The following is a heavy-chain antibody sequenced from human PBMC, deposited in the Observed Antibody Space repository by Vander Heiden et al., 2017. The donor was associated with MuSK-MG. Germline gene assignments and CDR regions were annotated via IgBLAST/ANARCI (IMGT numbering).Heavy chain of an antibody. CDR1: GFTFSSYA. D-gene: IGHD6-13*01. Sequence: QVQLVESGGGVVQPGRSLRLSCAASGFTFSSYAMHWVRQAPGKGLEWVAVISYDGSNKYDADAVKGRFTISRDNSKNTRYLKMNSLRAEDTAVYYCARTDSSSWPFDYWGQGTLVTVSS. CDR3: ARTDSSSWPFDY. J-gene: IGHJ4*02. V-gene: IGHV3-30-3*01. CDR2: ISYDGSNK.